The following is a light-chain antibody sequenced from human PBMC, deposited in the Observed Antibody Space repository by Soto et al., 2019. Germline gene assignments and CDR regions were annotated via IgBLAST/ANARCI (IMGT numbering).Light chain of an antibody. Sequence: LTQPPSASGSPGQSVAISCTGTSSDVGGYSYVSWYQQHPGKAPKLMIYDVSKRPSGVPDRFSGSKSGNTASLTVSGLQAEDEADYYCSSYAGTHIVFGTGTKVTVL. V-gene: IGLV2-8*01. CDR2: DVS. J-gene: IGLJ1*01. CDR1: SSDVGGYSY. CDR3: SSYAGTHIV.